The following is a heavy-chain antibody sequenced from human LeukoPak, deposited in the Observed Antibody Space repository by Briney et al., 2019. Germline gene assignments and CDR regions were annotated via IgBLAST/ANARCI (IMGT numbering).Heavy chain of an antibody. CDR2: INPNSGGT. CDR1: GNTFTGYY. CDR3: ARTGGYDFWSGYYHY. D-gene: IGHD3-3*01. Sequence: ASVKVSCKASGNTFTGYYMHWVRQAPGQGLEWMGWINPNSGGTNYAQKFQGRVTMTRDTSISTAYMELSRLRSDDTAVYYCARTGGYDFWSGYYHYWGQGTLVTVSS. J-gene: IGHJ4*02. V-gene: IGHV1-2*02.